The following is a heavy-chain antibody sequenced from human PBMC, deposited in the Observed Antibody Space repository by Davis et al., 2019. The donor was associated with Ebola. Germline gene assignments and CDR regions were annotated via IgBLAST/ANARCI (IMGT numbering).Heavy chain of an antibody. J-gene: IGHJ4*02. D-gene: IGHD1-14*01. CDR1: GGSISSSSYY. CDR2: IHPSEQT. Sequence: MPSETLSLTCTVSGGSISSSSYYWSWIRQPPGKGLEWIGEIHPSEQTVYSPSLESRVAISLDTSKNQFSLRLKSVTAADSGVYYCARTALTSVSGAGLGYNYFDPWGQGTLVTVSS. CDR3: ARTALTSVSGAGLGYNYFDP. V-gene: IGHV4-61*01.